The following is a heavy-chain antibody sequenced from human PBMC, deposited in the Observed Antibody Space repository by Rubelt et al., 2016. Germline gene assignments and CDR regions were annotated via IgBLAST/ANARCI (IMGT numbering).Heavy chain of an antibody. V-gene: IGHV4-34*11. CDR2: VYYSGST. CDR3: ARGRGLRWYFDL. D-gene: IGHD3/OR15-3a*01. Sequence: QVQLQQWGAGLLKPSETLSLTCAVYGGSFSGYYWSWIRQPPGKGLEWIGYVYYSGSTNYNPSLKCRATISVDTSKNQLSLKLSSVTAADTAVYYCARGRGLRWYFDLWGRGTLVTVSS. J-gene: IGHJ2*01. CDR1: GGSFSGYY.